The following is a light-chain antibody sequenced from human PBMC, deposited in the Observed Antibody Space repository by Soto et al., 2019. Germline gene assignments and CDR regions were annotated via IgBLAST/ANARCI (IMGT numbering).Light chain of an antibody. J-gene: IGKJ1*01. V-gene: IGKV3-15*01. Sequence: ILMTQSPATVSVSPGESATLSCRASQNIYYNVAWYQHRPGQAPRLLIYRASTRAPGVPARFSGSWSGTEFTLTISILQPEDFTVYSCLQYHNLWAFGQGTKGEI. CDR2: RAS. CDR3: LQYHNLWA. CDR1: QNIYYN.